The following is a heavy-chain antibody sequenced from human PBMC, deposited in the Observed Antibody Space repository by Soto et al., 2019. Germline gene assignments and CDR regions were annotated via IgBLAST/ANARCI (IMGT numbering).Heavy chain of an antibody. V-gene: IGHV1-69*12. D-gene: IGHD1-1*01. Sequence: QVQLVQSGAEVKKPGSSVKVSCKASGGTFSSYAISWVRQAPGQGLEWMGGIIPIFGTANYAQKFQGRVTITADESTSTAYMELSSLRSEDTAVYYCARDRTGTLQYYYYAIDVWGQGTTVTVSS. CDR1: GGTFSSYA. CDR2: IIPIFGTA. J-gene: IGHJ6*02. CDR3: ARDRTGTLQYYYYAIDV.